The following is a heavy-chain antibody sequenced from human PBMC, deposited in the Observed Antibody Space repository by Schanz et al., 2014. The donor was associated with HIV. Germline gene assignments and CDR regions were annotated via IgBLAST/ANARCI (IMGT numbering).Heavy chain of an antibody. J-gene: IGHJ6*02. CDR3: AKDRITGTTGVPYYYYGMDV. CDR2: ISYDGSNK. CDR1: GFIFRSYA. Sequence: QVELVESGGGVVQPGGSLRLSCATSGFIFRSYAVHWVRQAPGKGLEWVAVISYDGSNKYYADSVKGRFTISRDISKNTLYLQMNSLRAEDTAVYYCAKDRITGTTGVPYYYYGMDVWGQGTTVTVSS. V-gene: IGHV3-30*18. D-gene: IGHD1-7*01.